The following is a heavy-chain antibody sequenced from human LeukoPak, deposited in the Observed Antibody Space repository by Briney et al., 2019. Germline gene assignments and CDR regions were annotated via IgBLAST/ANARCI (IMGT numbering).Heavy chain of an antibody. Sequence: GGSLRLSCAASGFTFSAYHINWVRQAPGKGLEWISYISTTGTTIHYADSVKGRFAISRDNAKCSLYLQMNSLRDEDTAVYYCARVWQDYSGVDYWGQGTLVTVSS. V-gene: IGHV3-48*02. CDR3: ARVWQDYSGVDY. CDR1: GFTFSAYH. D-gene: IGHD2-21*01. CDR2: ISTTGTTI. J-gene: IGHJ4*02.